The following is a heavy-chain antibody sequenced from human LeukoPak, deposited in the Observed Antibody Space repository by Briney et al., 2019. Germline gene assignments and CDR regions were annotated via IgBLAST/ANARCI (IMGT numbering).Heavy chain of an antibody. J-gene: IGHJ4*02. CDR1: GFSLSTSGMR. Sequence: SGPTLVNPTQTLTLTCTLSGFSLSTSGMRVSWIRQPPGKALEWLARIDWDDDKFYSTSLKTRLTISKDTSKNQVVLTMTNMDPVDTATYYCARIRSSGWYDYWGQGTLVTVSS. CDR3: ARIRSSGWYDY. D-gene: IGHD6-19*01. V-gene: IGHV2-70*04. CDR2: IDWDDDK.